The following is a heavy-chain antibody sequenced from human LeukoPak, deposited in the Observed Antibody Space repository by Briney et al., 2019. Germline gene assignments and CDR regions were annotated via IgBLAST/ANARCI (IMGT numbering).Heavy chain of an antibody. CDR2: IYYSGST. D-gene: IGHD5-24*01. CDR3: AQVRRDGYNYAFDI. CDR1: GGSISSYY. J-gene: IGHJ3*02. Sequence: SETLSLTCTVSGGSISSYYWSWIRQPPGKGLEWIGYIYYSGSTNYNPSLKSRVTISVDTSNNQFSLKLSSVTAADTAVYYCAQVRRDGYNYAFDIWGQGTMVTVSS. V-gene: IGHV4-59*08.